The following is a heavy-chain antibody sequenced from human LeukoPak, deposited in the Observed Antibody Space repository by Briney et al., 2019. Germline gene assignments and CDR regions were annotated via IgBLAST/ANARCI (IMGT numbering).Heavy chain of an antibody. CDR1: GFTFSSYV. CDR3: AKTSYYYDRSSRTAFDI. V-gene: IGHV3-30*18. J-gene: IGHJ3*02. Sequence: GGSLRLSCAASGFTFSSYVMHWVRQAPGKGLEWVAVISYDGSNKYYRDSVKGRFTISRDNSKNTLYLQMNSLRAEDTAVYYCAKTSYYYDRSSRTAFDIWGQGTMVTVSS. CDR2: ISYDGSNK. D-gene: IGHD3-22*01.